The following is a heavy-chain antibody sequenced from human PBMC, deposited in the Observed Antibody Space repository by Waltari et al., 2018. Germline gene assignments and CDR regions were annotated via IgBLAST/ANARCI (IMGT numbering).Heavy chain of an antibody. CDR2: ISAYNGNT. D-gene: IGHD6-13*01. CDR3: AREKGKDKTEDYYYYGMDV. CDR1: GYTFTSYG. V-gene: IGHV1-18*01. Sequence: QVQLVQSGAEVKKPGASVKVSCKASGYTFTSYGISWVRQAPGQGLEWMGWISAYNGNTNYAQKLQGRVTMTTDTSTSTAYMELRSLRSDDTAVYYCAREKGKDKTEDYYYYGMDVWGQGTTVTVSS. J-gene: IGHJ6*02.